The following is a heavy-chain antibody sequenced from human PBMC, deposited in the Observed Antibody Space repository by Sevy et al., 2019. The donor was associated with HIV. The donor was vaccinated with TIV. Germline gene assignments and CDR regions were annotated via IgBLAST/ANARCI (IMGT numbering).Heavy chain of an antibody. CDR2: INSDGSST. CDR1: GFTFSSYW. Sequence: GGSLRLSCAASGFTFSSYWMHWVRQAPGKGLVWVSRINSDGSSTSYADSVKGRFTISRDNSKNTLYLQMNSLRAEDTAVYYCASNSGTYSNLKHLYYYYYGMDVWGQGTTVTVSS. J-gene: IGHJ6*02. V-gene: IGHV3-74*01. CDR3: ASNSGTYSNLKHLYYYYYGMDV. D-gene: IGHD4-4*01.